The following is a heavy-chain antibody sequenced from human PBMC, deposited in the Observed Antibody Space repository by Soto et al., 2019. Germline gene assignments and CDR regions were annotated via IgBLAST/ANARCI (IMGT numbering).Heavy chain of an antibody. CDR2: IIPIFGTA. V-gene: IGHV1-69*13. J-gene: IGHJ6*02. CDR1: GGTFSSYA. D-gene: IGHD2-2*01. Sequence: EASVKVSCKASGGTFSSYAISWVRQAPGQGLEWMGGIIPIFGTANYAQKFQGRVTITADESTSTAYMELSSLRSEDTAVYYCATQGDIVVVPKGLRAYYYYGMDVWGQGTTVTVSS. CDR3: ATQGDIVVVPKGLRAYYYYGMDV.